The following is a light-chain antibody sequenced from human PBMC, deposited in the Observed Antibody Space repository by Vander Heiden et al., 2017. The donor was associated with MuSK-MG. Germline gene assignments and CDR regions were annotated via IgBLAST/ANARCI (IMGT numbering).Light chain of an antibody. CDR1: SSDIGGYNY. CDR2: DVS. Sequence: QSALTQSASVSGSPGQSITISCTGSSSDIGGYNYVSWYQHHPGKAPILMIYDVSHRPSGISDRFSGSKSGSSASLTISGLQAEDEADYYCSSYTSSTSLVFGTGTKFTVL. V-gene: IGLV2-14*03. CDR3: SSYTSSTSLV. J-gene: IGLJ1*01.